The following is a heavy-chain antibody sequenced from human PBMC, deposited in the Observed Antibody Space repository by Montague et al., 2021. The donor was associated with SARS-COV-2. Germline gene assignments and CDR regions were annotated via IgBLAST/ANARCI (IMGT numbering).Heavy chain of an antibody. V-gene: IGHV2-5*02. CDR2: IFWDDDK. J-gene: IGHJ4*02. CDR1: GFSLTTSGVA. CDR3: VHRHPPEAGESYYYFDY. D-gene: IGHD1-26*01. Sequence: PALVKPTQTLTLTCAVSGFSLTTSGVAVGWIRQPPGKALEWLALIFWDDDKRYSPSLRSRLTISKDTPKNQVVLTVTNMDPVDTATYYCVHRHPPEAGESYYYFDYWGQGTLVTVSS.